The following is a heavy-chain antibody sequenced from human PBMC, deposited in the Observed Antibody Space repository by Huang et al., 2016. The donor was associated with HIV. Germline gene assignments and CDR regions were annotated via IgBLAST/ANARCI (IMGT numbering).Heavy chain of an antibody. CDR1: EITFSNFA. J-gene: IGHJ2*01. CDR2: ITGSGFNT. CDR3: AKGRGSNWLSPSGLFDL. V-gene: IGHV3-23*01. Sequence: EGQLLESGGGLTQPGGSRRLSCVVSEITFSNFAMSWVRQAPRKGLEWVATITGSGFNTYYADSVEGRFTVSRDNSKNTVNLQMDNLRVDDTAIYFCAKGRGSNWLSPSGLFDLWGRGTLVSVSS. D-gene: IGHD6-19*01.